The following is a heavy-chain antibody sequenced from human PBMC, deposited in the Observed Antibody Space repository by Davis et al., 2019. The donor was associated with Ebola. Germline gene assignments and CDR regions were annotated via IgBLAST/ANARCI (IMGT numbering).Heavy chain of an antibody. Sequence: ASVKVSCKASGYNFRTKYMNWVRQAPGHGLKWMGVIDPTDGSTTYAQKFQGRVTITADKSTSTAYMELSSLRSEDTAVYYCARDQLRDFYYYGSGSYTETDYWGQGTLVTVSS. J-gene: IGHJ4*02. CDR1: GYNFRTKY. V-gene: IGHV1-46*01. CDR2: IDPTDGST. CDR3: ARDQLRDFYYYGSGSYTETDY. D-gene: IGHD3-10*01.